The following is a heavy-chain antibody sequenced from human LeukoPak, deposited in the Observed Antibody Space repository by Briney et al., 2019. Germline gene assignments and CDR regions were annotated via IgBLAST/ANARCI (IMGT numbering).Heavy chain of an antibody. J-gene: IGHJ4*02. V-gene: IGHV4-4*02. CDR1: GGSISSSNW. CDR3: ARGRTVFDF. D-gene: IGHD3/OR15-3a*01. Sequence: SETLSLTCAVSGGSISSSNWWSWVRQPPEKGLEWIGEINHSGSTNYNPSLKTRVTISVDTSKNQFSLKLSSVTAADGAIYYCARGRTVFDFWGQGILVTASS. CDR2: INHSGST.